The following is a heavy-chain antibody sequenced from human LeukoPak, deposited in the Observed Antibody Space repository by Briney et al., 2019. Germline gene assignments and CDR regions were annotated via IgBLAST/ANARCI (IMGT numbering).Heavy chain of an antibody. CDR1: GGSISSYY. V-gene: IGHV4-59*01. Sequence: PSETLSLTCTVSGGSISSYYWSWVRQPPGKGLEWIGYIYYSGSTNYSPSLKSRVTISVDMSKNQFSLKLGSVTAADTAVYYCARAKGNSNYPYYYMDVWGKGTTVTVSS. CDR2: IYYSGST. CDR3: ARAKGNSNYPYYYMDV. D-gene: IGHD4-11*01. J-gene: IGHJ6*03.